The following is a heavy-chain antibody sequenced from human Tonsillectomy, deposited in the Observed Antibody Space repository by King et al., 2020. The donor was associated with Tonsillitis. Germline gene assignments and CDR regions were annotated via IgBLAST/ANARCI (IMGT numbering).Heavy chain of an antibody. J-gene: IGHJ6*02. V-gene: IGHV1-2*02. Sequence: QLVQSGAEVKKPGASVTVSCTASVYTFIGYYMHWVRQAPVQGLEWMGWINPNNGGTNYAQKFQGRVTMTRDTSISTAYMELSRLRSDDTAVYYCARDPGGTVVGMYYYAMDVWGQGTTVTVSS. D-gene: IGHD6-19*01. CDR2: INPNNGGT. CDR3: ARDPGGTVVGMYYYAMDV. CDR1: VYTFIGYY.